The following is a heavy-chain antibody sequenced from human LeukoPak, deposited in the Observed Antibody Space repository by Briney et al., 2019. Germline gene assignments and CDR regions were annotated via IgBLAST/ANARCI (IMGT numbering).Heavy chain of an antibody. CDR1: GYTFTGYY. CDR2: INPNSGGT. V-gene: IGHV1-2*02. Sequence: ASVKVSCKASGYTFTGYYMHWVRQAPGQGLEWMGWINPNSGGTRYAQRFQGRVTMTRDTSISTAYMGLNRLRSDDTAVYYCARVDYDYLWGSYRSLSFDYWGQGTLVTVSS. J-gene: IGHJ4*02. CDR3: ARVDYDYLWGSYRSLSFDY. D-gene: IGHD3-16*02.